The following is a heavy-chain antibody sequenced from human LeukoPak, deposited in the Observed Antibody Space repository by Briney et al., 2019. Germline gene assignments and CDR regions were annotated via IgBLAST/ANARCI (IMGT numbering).Heavy chain of an antibody. V-gene: IGHV3-48*01. CDR2: ISSSSSTI. CDR3: ARDYYGSGSYLNWFDP. D-gene: IGHD3-10*01. J-gene: IGHJ5*02. Sequence: SGGSLRLSCAASGFTFSSYSMNWVRQAPGKGLEWVSYISSSSSTIYYADSVKGRFTISRDNAKNSLYLQMNSLRAEDTAVYYCARDYYGSGSYLNWFDPWGQGTLVTVSS. CDR1: GFTFSSYS.